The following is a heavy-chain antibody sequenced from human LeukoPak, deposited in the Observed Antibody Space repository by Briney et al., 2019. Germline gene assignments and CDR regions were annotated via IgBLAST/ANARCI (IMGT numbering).Heavy chain of an antibody. CDR3: ARRGVTANWFDP. V-gene: IGHV5-51*01. D-gene: IGHD2-21*02. CDR2: IYPGDSDI. Sequence: GESLQISCKGSGYRFTNYWIAWLRQLPGKGLEWMGIIYPGDSDIRYSPSFQGQVTISADKSISTAYLQWTSLKASDTAMYYCARRGVTANWFDPWGQGTLVTVSS. J-gene: IGHJ5*02. CDR1: GYRFTNYW.